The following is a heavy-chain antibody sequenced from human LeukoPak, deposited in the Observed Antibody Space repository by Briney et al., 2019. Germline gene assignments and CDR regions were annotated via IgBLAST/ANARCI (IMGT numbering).Heavy chain of an antibody. CDR3: AKGGYSNGRYYYYYMDV. V-gene: IGHV3-21*04. Sequence: GGSLRLSCAASGFTFSSYSMNWVRQAPGKGLEWVSSISSSSSYIYYADSVKGRFTISRDNSKNTPYLQMNSLRAEDTAVYYCAKGGYSNGRYYYYYMDVWGEGTTVTVSS. J-gene: IGHJ6*03. CDR1: GFTFSSYS. D-gene: IGHD5-18*01. CDR2: ISSSSSYI.